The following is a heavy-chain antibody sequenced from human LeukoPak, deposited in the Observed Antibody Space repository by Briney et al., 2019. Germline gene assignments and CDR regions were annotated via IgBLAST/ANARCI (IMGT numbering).Heavy chain of an antibody. D-gene: IGHD2-2*01. Sequence: GGSLRLSCAASGFTFSSYWMSWVRQAPGKGLEWVANIKQDGSEKYYVDSVKGRFSISRDNAKNSLYLQMNSLRAEDTAVYYCARPTTKTHIVVVPAASDYWGQGTLVTVSS. V-gene: IGHV3-7*01. J-gene: IGHJ4*02. CDR1: GFTFSSYW. CDR3: ARPTTKTHIVVVPAASDY. CDR2: IKQDGSEK.